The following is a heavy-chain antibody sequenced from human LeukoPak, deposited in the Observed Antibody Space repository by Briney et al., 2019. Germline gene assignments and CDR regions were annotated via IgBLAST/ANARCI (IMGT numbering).Heavy chain of an antibody. V-gene: IGHV3-7*01. CDR2: INEDGSEK. J-gene: IGHJ5*02. CDR3: ARVQDSGIAVAAHWFDP. CDR1: GFILRNHW. Sequence: GGSLRLSCADSGFILRNHWMSWVRLATGKGLEWGANINEDGSEKYYGDSVRGRFTIARDNAKNSLSLQMNSLRAEDTAVYYCARVQDSGIAVAAHWFDPWGQGTLVTVSS. D-gene: IGHD6-19*01.